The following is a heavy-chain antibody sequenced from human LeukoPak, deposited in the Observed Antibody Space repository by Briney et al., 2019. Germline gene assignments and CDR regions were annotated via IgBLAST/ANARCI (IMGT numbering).Heavy chain of an antibody. Sequence: GASVKVSCKASGYTFTSYGISWVRQAPGQGLEWMGWISAFNGNTNYAQKLQGRVTMTTDTSTSTAYMELRSLRSDDTAVYYCARVRSSNDYGDYEDYFDYWGQGTLVTVSS. CDR1: GYTFTSYG. CDR2: ISAFNGNT. J-gene: IGHJ4*02. CDR3: ARVRSSNDYGDYEDYFDY. V-gene: IGHV1-18*01. D-gene: IGHD4-17*01.